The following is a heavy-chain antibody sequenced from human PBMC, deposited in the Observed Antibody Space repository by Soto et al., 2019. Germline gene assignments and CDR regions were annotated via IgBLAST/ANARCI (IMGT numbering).Heavy chain of an antibody. V-gene: IGHV1-2*02. Sequence: ASVKVSCKASGYTFTGYYMHWVRQAPGQGLEWMGWINPNSGGTNYAQKFQGRFTISRDNSKETVYLQMNSLRAEDTGVYYCAREIDSNYDGMDVWGQGTTVTVSS. CDR3: AREIDSNYDGMDV. D-gene: IGHD4-4*01. CDR1: GYTFTGYY. CDR2: INPNSGGT. J-gene: IGHJ6*02.